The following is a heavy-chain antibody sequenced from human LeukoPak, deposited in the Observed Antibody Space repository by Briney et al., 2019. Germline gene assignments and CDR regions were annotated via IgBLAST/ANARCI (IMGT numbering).Heavy chain of an antibody. CDR1: GFTFSSYA. CDR3: ARAAPNLWFGGLNFDY. CDR2: ISYDGSNK. Sequence: GGSLRLSCAASGFTFSSYAMHWVRQAPGKGLEWVAVISYDGSNKYYADSVKGRFTISRDNSKNTLYLQMNSLRAEDTAVYYCARAAPNLWFGGLNFDYWGQGTLVTVSS. D-gene: IGHD3-10*01. J-gene: IGHJ4*02. V-gene: IGHV3-30*04.